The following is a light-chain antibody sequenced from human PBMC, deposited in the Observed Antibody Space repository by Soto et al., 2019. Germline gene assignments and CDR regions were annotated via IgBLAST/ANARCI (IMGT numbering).Light chain of an antibody. CDR2: GAS. V-gene: IGKV3-20*01. J-gene: IGKJ1*01. Sequence: EIVLTHSPGTLSLSPGERATLSYRASQSVSSSYLAWYHQQPGQAPRLLIYGASSRATGIPDRFSGSGSGTDFTLTISRLEPEDFAVYYCQQYGSSPRTFGQGTKVDIK. CDR1: QSVSSSY. CDR3: QQYGSSPRT.